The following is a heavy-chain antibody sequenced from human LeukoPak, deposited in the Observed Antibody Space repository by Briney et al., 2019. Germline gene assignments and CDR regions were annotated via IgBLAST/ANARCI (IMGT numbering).Heavy chain of an antibody. Sequence: GGSLRLSCAASGFTFRTYAMSWFRQAPGKGLQWVSAISESGGTTYYADSVKGRFSISRDNSKNTLYLHMNSLRAEDTAVYYCARNFGYSYGHDYWGQGTLVTVSS. CDR2: ISESGGTT. CDR3: ARNFGYSYGHDY. J-gene: IGHJ4*02. V-gene: IGHV3-23*01. CDR1: GFTFRTYA. D-gene: IGHD5-18*01.